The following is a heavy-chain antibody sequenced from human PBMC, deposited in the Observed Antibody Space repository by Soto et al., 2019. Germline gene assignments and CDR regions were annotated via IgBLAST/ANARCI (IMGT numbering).Heavy chain of an antibody. V-gene: IGHV4-31*03. CDR2: IYYSGST. J-gene: IGHJ4*02. Sequence: PSETLSLTCTVSGGSISSGGDYWSWIRQHPGKGLEWIGYIYYSGSTYYNPSLKSRVTISVDTSKNQFSLKLSSVTAADTAVYYCARAFTGVVVVPAASAFDYWGQGTLVTVSS. CDR3: ARAFTGVVVVPAASAFDY. D-gene: IGHD2-2*01. CDR1: GGSISSGGDY.